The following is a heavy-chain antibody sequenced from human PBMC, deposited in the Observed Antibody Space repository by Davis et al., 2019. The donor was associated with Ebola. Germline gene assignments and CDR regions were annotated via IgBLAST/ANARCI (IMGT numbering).Heavy chain of an antibody. J-gene: IGHJ4*02. CDR2: ISAYNGNT. V-gene: IGHV1-18*01. CDR1: GYTFTSYG. Sequence: ASVKVSCKASGYTFTSYGISWVRQAPGQGLEWMGWISAYNGNTNYAQKLQGRVTMTTDTSTSTAYMELRSLRSDDTAVYYCTRRDGRDGYKITDYWGQGTLVTVSS. CDR3: TRRDGRDGYKITDY. D-gene: IGHD5-24*01.